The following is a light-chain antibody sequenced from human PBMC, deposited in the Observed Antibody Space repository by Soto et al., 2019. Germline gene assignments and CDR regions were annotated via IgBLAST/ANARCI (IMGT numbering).Light chain of an antibody. CDR1: SSDVGGYNY. CDR2: EVS. CDR3: SSYGGSNNLI. Sequence: QSVLTQPPSASGSPGQSVTISCSGTSSDVGGYNYVSWYQQHPGKAPKLMIHEVSKRPSGVPDRFSGSKSGNTASLTVSGLQAEDEADYYCSSYGGSNNLIFGGGTKLTVL. J-gene: IGLJ2*01. V-gene: IGLV2-8*01.